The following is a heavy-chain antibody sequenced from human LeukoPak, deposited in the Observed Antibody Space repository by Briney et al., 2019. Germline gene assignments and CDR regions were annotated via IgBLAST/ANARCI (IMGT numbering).Heavy chain of an antibody. Sequence: GGSLRLSCAASGFTFGDYAMSWFRQAPGKGLEWVGFIRSKAYGGTTEYAASVKGRFTISRDDSKSIAYLQMNSLKTEDTAVYYCTRASKIFGVVTMTYYYYMDVWGKGTTVTVSS. D-gene: IGHD3-3*01. V-gene: IGHV3-49*03. CDR3: TRASKIFGVVTMTYYYYMDV. CDR2: IRSKAYGGTT. CDR1: GFTFGDYA. J-gene: IGHJ6*03.